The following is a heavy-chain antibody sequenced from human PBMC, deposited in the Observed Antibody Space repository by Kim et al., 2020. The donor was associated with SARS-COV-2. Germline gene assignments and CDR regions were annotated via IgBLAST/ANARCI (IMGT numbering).Heavy chain of an antibody. D-gene: IGHD6-13*01. J-gene: IGHJ4*02. CDR1: GFIFRSYW. CDR3: GRDSERSSSWPDLFDF. CDR2: IKQDGSDK. V-gene: IGHV3-7*01. Sequence: GGSLRLSYAASGFIFRSYWMTWVRQAPGKGLEWVANIKQDGSDKYYVDSVKGRFTISRDNAKNSVYLQMNSLRAEDTAVYYCGRDSERSSSWPDLFDFWGQGTLVTVSS.